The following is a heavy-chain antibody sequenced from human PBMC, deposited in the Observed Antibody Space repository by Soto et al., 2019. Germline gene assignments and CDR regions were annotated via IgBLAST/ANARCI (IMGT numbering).Heavy chain of an antibody. CDR2: IIPILGIA. CDR3: ARDRVDTAMTNYYYYGMDV. D-gene: IGHD5-18*01. V-gene: IGHV1-69*04. J-gene: IGHJ6*02. Sequence: ASVKVSCKASGGTFSSYTISWVRQAPGQGLEWMGRIIPILGIANYAQKFQGRVTITADKSTSTAYMELSSLRSEDTAVYYCARDRVDTAMTNYYYYGMDVWGQGTTVTVSS. CDR1: GGTFSSYT.